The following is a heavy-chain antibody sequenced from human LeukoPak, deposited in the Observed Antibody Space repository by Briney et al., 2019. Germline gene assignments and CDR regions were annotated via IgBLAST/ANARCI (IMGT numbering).Heavy chain of an antibody. Sequence: GGSLRLSCAAPEFTFSSYGMHWVRQAPGKGLKWVAFIRYDGSNKYYADSVKGRFTISRDNSKNTLYLQMSSLRAEDTAVYYCLGVATGGFDYWGQGTLVTVSS. D-gene: IGHD5-12*01. J-gene: IGHJ4*02. CDR2: IRYDGSNK. V-gene: IGHV3-30*02. CDR3: LGVATGGFDY. CDR1: EFTFSSYG.